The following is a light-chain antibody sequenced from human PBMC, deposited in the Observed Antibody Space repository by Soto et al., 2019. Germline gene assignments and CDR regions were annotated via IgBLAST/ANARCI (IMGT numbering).Light chain of an antibody. CDR1: QSVSSN. CDR2: GAS. Sequence: EIVMTQSPATLSVSPGESATLSCRASQSVSSNLAWYQQKPGQAPRLLIYGASTRATGIPARFSGRGSATEFTLPIISLQSEDCAVYYCQQRDEWPHTFGQGTKLEIK. CDR3: QQRDEWPHT. V-gene: IGKV3-15*01. J-gene: IGKJ2*01.